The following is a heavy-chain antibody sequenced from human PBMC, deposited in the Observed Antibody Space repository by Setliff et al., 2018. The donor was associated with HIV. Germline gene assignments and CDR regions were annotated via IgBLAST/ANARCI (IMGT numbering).Heavy chain of an antibody. CDR1: GGTFSSYA. D-gene: IGHD6-6*01. CDR3: ATRPRIAARPFDY. CDR2: IIPVFGTT. Sequence: ASVKVSCKASGGTFSSYAISWVRQAPGQGLDWMGGIIPVFGTTNYAQKFQGRITVATATSTATSTGTVYMELSSLRSEDTAVYYCATRPRIAARPFDYWGQGMLVTVSS. J-gene: IGHJ4*02. V-gene: IGHV1-69*05.